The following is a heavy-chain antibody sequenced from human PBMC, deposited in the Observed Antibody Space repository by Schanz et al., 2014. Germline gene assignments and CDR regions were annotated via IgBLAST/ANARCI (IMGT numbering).Heavy chain of an antibody. Sequence: EVQLLESGGGLVQPGGSLRLSCAGSGFNFRNYWMSWVRQAPGKGLEWVSGINWNGGSTGYADSVKGRFTISRDNAENTLYLQMNSLRVEDTAVYYCARDGDFDYWGQGTLVTVSS. CDR1: GFNFRNYW. J-gene: IGHJ4*02. CDR2: INWNGGST. V-gene: IGHV3-20*04. CDR3: ARDGDFDY.